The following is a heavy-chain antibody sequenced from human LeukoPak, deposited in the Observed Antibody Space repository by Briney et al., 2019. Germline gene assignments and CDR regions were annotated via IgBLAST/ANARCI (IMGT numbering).Heavy chain of an antibody. CDR1: GYIFDNYG. V-gene: IGHV1-18*01. Sequence: GASVKVSCKASGYIFDNYGINWVRQAPGQGLEWMGWISPYNGDRKYAQTFQGRVTLTTNSFTTTAPMELRSLRFDDSALYYCTRGGNGDFVSHHWGQGTLVTVSS. CDR2: ISPYNGDR. CDR3: TRGGNGDFVSHH. J-gene: IGHJ4*02. D-gene: IGHD4-17*01.